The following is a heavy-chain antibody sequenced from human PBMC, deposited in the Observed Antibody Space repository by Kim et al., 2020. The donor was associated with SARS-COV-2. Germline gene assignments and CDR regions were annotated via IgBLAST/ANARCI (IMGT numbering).Heavy chain of an antibody. CDR3: ARGDYGENYFDY. Sequence: GGSLRLSCAASGFTFSSYSMNWVRQAPGKGLEWVSSISSSSSYIYYADSVKGRFTISRDNAKNSLYLQMNSLRAEDTAVYYCARGDYGENYFDYWGQGTLVTVSS. J-gene: IGHJ4*02. D-gene: IGHD3-10*01. CDR1: GFTFSSYS. V-gene: IGHV3-21*01. CDR2: ISSSSSYI.